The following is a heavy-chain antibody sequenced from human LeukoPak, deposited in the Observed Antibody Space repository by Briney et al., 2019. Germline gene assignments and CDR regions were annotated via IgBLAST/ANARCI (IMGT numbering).Heavy chain of an antibody. CDR3: AKDRRYGYCSSTSCSYNWFDP. V-gene: IGHV3-23*01. D-gene: IGHD2-2*03. J-gene: IGHJ5*02. CDR2: ISGSGGST. Sequence: GGSLRLSCAASGFTFSDYYMSWIRQAPGKGLEWVSAISGSGGSTYYADSVKGRFTISRDNSKNTLYLQMNSLRAEDTAVYYCAKDRRYGYCSSTSCSYNWFDPWGQGTLVTVSS. CDR1: GFTFSDYY.